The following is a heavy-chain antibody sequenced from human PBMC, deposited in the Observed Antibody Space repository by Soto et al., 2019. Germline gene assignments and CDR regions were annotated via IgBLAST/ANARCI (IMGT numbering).Heavy chain of an antibody. Sequence: PGGSLRLSCAASGFTFDDYTMHLVRQSPGKGLEWVSLISWDGGSTYYADSVKGRFTISRDNSKNSLYLQMNSLRTEDTALYYCAKGGSSSGSHSDYWGQGTLVTVSS. CDR2: ISWDGGST. CDR3: AKGGSSSGSHSDY. V-gene: IGHV3-43*01. D-gene: IGHD6-13*01. J-gene: IGHJ4*02. CDR1: GFTFDDYT.